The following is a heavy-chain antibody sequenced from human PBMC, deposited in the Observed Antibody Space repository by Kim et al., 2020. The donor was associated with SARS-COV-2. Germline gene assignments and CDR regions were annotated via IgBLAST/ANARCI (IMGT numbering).Heavy chain of an antibody. CDR2: INPSGGST. D-gene: IGHD3-10*01. J-gene: IGHJ5*02. V-gene: IGHV1-46*01. CDR1: GYTFTSYY. CDR3: ARGAEALWFGNWFDP. Sequence: ASVKVSCKASGYTFTSYYMHWVRQAPGQGLEWMGIINPSGGSTSYAQKFQGRVTMTRDTSTSTVYMELSSLRSEDTAVYYCARGAEALWFGNWFDPWGQGTLVTVSS.